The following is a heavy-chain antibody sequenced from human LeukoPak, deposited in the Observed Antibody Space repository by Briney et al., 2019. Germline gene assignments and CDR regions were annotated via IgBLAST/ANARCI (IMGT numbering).Heavy chain of an antibody. CDR3: AKHTGLSSSSAFDY. CDR2: ISGSGGST. CDR1: GFTFSSYA. V-gene: IGHV3-23*01. J-gene: IGHJ4*02. Sequence: GGSLRLSCAASGFTFSSYAMSWVRQAPGKGLEWVSAISGSGGSTYYADSVKGRFAISRDNSKNTLYLQMNSLRAEDTAVYYCAKHTGLSSSSAFDYWGQGTLVTVSS. D-gene: IGHD6-6*01.